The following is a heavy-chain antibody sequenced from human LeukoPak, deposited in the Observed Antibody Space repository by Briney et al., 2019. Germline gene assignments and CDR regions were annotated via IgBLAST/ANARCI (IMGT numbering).Heavy chain of an antibody. CDR1: GFTFSSYG. V-gene: IGHV3-30*02. J-gene: IGHJ4*02. D-gene: IGHD6-19*01. CDR3: AKDGLTAVAGLLDY. CDR2: IRYDGSNK. Sequence: GGSLRLSCAASGFTFSSYGMHWVRQAPGKGLEWVAFIRYDGSNKYYADSVKGRFTISRDNSKNTLYLQMNSLRAEDTAVYYCAKDGLTAVAGLLDYWGQGTLVTVSS.